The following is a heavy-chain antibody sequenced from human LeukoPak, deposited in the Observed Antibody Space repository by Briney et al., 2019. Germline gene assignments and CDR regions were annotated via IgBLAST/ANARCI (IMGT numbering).Heavy chain of an antibody. D-gene: IGHD6-13*01. CDR3: AREEAGGHSAAAAYSDY. J-gene: IGHJ4*02. CDR2: IKQDGSEK. Sequence: GGSLRLSCAASGFTFSSYWMSWVRQAPGKGLEWVANIKQDGSEKYYVDSVKGRFTISRDNAKNSLYLQMNSLRAEDTAVYYCAREEAGGHSAAAAYSDYWGQGTLVTVSS. V-gene: IGHV3-7*01. CDR1: GFTFSSYW.